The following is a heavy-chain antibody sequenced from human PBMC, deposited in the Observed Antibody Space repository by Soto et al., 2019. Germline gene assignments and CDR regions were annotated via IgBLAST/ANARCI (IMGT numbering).Heavy chain of an antibody. J-gene: IGHJ4*02. CDR2: ISSSSYI. D-gene: IGHD3-10*01. CDR1: GFTFSSYS. V-gene: IGHV3-21*01. CDR3: ARRRGITSPIDY. Sequence: RESLRLSCAASGFTFSSYSMNWVRQAPGKGLEWVSSISSSSYIYYADSVKGRFTISRDNAKNSLYLQMNSLRAEDTAVYYCARRRGITSPIDYWGQGTLVTVSS.